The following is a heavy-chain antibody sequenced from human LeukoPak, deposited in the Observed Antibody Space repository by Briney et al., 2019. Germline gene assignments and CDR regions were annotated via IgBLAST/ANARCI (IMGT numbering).Heavy chain of an antibody. CDR2: ISSSSSYI. J-gene: IGHJ4*02. CDR3: ASFNWGFDY. D-gene: IGHD7-27*01. Sequence: GGSLRLSCAASGFTFSSYSMNWVRQAPGKGVEWVSSISSSSSYIYYADSVKGRFTISRDNAKNSLYLQMNSLRAEDTAVYYCASFNWGFDYWGQGTLVTVSS. V-gene: IGHV3-21*01. CDR1: GFTFSSYS.